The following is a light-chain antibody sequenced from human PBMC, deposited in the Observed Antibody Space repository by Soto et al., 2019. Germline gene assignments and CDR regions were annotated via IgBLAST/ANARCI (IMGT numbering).Light chain of an antibody. V-gene: IGLV2-14*03. CDR3: SSYTSTSAPYV. CDR1: SSDIDGYDY. J-gene: IGLJ1*01. CDR2: DVS. Sequence: QSALTQPASVAGFPGQSITISCTGTSSDIDGYDYVSWYQQHPGKAPKLIIYDVSGRPSGVSNRFSGSKSANTASLTISGLQAEDEADYHCSSYTSTSAPYVFGTGTKVTVL.